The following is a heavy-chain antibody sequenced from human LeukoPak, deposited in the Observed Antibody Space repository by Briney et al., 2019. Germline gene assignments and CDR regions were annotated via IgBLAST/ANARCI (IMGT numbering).Heavy chain of an antibody. D-gene: IGHD3-22*01. CDR3: ARYDSGGYYSFFDY. V-gene: IGHV4-59*01. Sequence: SETLSLTCTVSGGSINNYYWSWIRQPPGKGLEWIGYIYYSGNTNYNPSLKSRVTMSVDTSKNHFSLKLSSVTAADTAVYFCARYDSGGYYSFFDYWGQGTLVTVSS. J-gene: IGHJ4*02. CDR2: IYYSGNT. CDR1: GGSINNYY.